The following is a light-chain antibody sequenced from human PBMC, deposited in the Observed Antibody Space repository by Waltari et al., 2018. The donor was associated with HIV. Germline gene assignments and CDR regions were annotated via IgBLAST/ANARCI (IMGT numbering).Light chain of an antibody. Sequence: QSALTQPPSAYGSPRQSVTISCTGTSSHVGSSNYVSWYRQYTGNTPKLMIYEVTKRPSGVPDRFSGSKSGNTASLTVSGLQAEDEADYYCSSYAGYNTVVFGGGTKLTVL. J-gene: IGLJ2*01. CDR1: SSHVGSSNY. CDR2: EVT. V-gene: IGLV2-8*01. CDR3: SSYAGYNTVV.